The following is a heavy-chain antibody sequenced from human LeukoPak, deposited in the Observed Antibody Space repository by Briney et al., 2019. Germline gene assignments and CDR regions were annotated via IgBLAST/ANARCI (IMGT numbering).Heavy chain of an antibody. CDR3: AGTNWGSAGDY. Sequence: PSETLSLTCTVSGGSISSYYWSWIRQPPGKGLEWIGYIYYSGSTNYNPSLKSRVTISVDTSKNQFSLKLSSVTAADTAVYYCAGTNWGSAGDYWGQGTLVTVSS. V-gene: IGHV4-59*08. J-gene: IGHJ4*02. CDR2: IYYSGST. D-gene: IGHD7-27*01. CDR1: GGSISSYY.